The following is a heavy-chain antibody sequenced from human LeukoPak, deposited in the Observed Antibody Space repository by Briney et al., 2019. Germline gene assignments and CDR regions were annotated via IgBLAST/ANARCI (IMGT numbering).Heavy chain of an antibody. D-gene: IGHD1-26*01. V-gene: IGHV1-46*01. Sequence: ASVKVSCKASGYTFTSYYMHWVRQAPGQGLEWMGIINGNGGSTRYAQKFQGRVTMTVDMSTSTVYMELNSLGSVDTAVYYCARDALYSYSPPGDYWGQGTLVTVSS. J-gene: IGHJ4*02. CDR2: INGNGGST. CDR1: GYTFTSYY. CDR3: ARDALYSYSPPGDY.